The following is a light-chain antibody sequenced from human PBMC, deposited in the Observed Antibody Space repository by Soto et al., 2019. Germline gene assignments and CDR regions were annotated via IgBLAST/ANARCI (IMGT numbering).Light chain of an antibody. V-gene: IGLV2-14*01. CDR1: SSDVGGYNY. CDR2: DVS. J-gene: IGLJ2*01. Sequence: QSALTQPASVSGSPGQSITISCTGTSSDVGGYNYVSWYQQHPGKAPKLMIYDVSNRPSGVSNRFSGSKSGNTASLTISGLQAEDEADYYCSYTSSSTPLYVVFGGGTKVTVL. CDR3: SYTSSSTPLYVV.